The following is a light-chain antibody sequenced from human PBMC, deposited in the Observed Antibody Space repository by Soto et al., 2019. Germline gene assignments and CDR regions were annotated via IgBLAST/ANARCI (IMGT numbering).Light chain of an antibody. CDR2: DVS. Sequence: ALTQPASVSGSPGQSITISCTGTSSDVGGYNYVSWYQQHPGKAPKLMIYDVSNRPSGVSNRFSGSKSGNTASLTISGLQAEDEADYYCSSYTSSSTLVFDGGTKLTVL. J-gene: IGLJ2*01. CDR3: SSYTSSSTLV. CDR1: SSDVGGYNY. V-gene: IGLV2-14*01.